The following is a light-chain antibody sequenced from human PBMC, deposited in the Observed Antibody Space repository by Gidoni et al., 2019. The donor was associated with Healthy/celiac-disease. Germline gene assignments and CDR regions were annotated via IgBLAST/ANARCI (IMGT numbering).Light chain of an antibody. Sequence: DIQMTQSPSTLSASVGDRVTITGRASQSISSWLAWYQQKPGKAPKLLIYKASSLESGVPSRFSGSGSGTEFTLTISSLQPDDFATYYCQQYNSYSSYSFGQGTKLEIK. CDR2: KAS. CDR3: QQYNSYSSYS. CDR1: QSISSW. V-gene: IGKV1-5*03. J-gene: IGKJ2*03.